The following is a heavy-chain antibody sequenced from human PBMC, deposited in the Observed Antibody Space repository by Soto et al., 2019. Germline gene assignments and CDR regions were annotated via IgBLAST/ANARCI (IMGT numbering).Heavy chain of an antibody. J-gene: IGHJ4*02. D-gene: IGHD7-27*01. Sequence: EVQLVESGGGLVKPGESLRLSCAASGFTFNAYYMNWVRQAPGKGLDWVASISSRSTYINYADSVKGRFTISRDNSENSLYLQMSSLRAEDTAVYYCARSPGDSYTDYWGQGILVTVSS. V-gene: IGHV3-21*01. CDR3: ARSPGDSYTDY. CDR1: GFTFNAYY. CDR2: ISSRSTYI.